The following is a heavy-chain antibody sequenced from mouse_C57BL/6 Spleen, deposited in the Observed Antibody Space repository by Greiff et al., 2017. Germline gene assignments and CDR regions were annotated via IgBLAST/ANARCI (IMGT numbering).Heavy chain of an antibody. Sequence: QVQLQQPGAELVMPGASVKLSCKASGYTFTSYWMHWVKQRPGQGLEWIGEIDPSDSYTNYNQKFKGKSTLTVDKSSSTAYMQLSSLTSEDSAVYYCARGGLWSDYWGQGTTLTVSS. CDR1: GYTFTSYW. CDR3: ARGGLWSDY. CDR2: IDPSDSYT. J-gene: IGHJ2*01. D-gene: IGHD1-1*02. V-gene: IGHV1-69*01.